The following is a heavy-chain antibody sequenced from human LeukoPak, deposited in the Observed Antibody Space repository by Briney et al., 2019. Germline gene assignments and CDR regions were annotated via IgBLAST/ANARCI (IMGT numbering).Heavy chain of an antibody. CDR3: ARVAILDNSGPYFDY. CDR2: IYYSGST. CDR1: GGSISSGGYY. J-gene: IGHJ4*02. Sequence: SETLSLTCTVSGGSISSGGYYWSWIRQHPGQGLEWIAYIYYSGSTYYNPSLKSRITISVDTSKNQFSLNLSSVTAADTAVYFCARVAILDNSGPYFDYWGQGTLVIVPS. D-gene: IGHD3-22*01. V-gene: IGHV4-31*03.